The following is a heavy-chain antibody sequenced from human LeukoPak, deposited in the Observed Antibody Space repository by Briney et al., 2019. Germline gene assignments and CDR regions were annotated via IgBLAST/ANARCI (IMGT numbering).Heavy chain of an antibody. V-gene: IGHV3-74*01. Sequence: GGSLRLSCAASGFTFSNYWMHWVRQAPGKGLVWVSRINGDGISTGYADSVKGQFTVSRDNAKKTLYLQMNSLRAEDTAVYYCARDVGNFDYWGQGTLVTVSS. CDR1: GFTFSNYW. CDR2: INGDGIST. J-gene: IGHJ4*02. CDR3: ARDVGNFDY.